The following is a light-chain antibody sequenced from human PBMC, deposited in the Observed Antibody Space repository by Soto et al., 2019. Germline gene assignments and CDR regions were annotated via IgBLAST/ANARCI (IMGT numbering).Light chain of an antibody. CDR1: QSVSSN. Sequence: EIVMTQSPATLSVSPGERATLSCRASQSVSSNLAWYQQKPGQAPRLLIYGASTRATGIPARFSGSGSGTEFTLTISGLQSGDFAVYYCQQRSNWPPITFGQGTRLEI. CDR3: QQRSNWPPIT. V-gene: IGKV3-15*01. CDR2: GAS. J-gene: IGKJ5*01.